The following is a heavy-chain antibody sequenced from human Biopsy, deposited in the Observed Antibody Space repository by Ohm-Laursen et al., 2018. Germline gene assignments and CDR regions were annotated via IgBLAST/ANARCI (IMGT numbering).Heavy chain of an antibody. Sequence: SLRLSCAASGFTFSSNVMSWVRQAPGRGLEWVSTINHSGRDTYYADSVKGRFTISRDNSKDTVYLQMNALRVDDTAMYYCAGAGGHSFWGQGALVTVSS. CDR1: GFTFSSNV. J-gene: IGHJ4*02. CDR2: INHSGRDT. V-gene: IGHV3-23*01. D-gene: IGHD1-26*01. CDR3: AGAGGHSF.